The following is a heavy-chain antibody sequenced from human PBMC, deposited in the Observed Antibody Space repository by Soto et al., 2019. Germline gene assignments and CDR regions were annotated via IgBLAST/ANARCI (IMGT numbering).Heavy chain of an antibody. V-gene: IGHV1-69*02. Sequence: QVQLVQSGAEVKKPGSSVKVSCKASGGTFSSYTISWVRQAPGQGLEWMGRIIPILGIANYAQKFLGRVTITADKSTSTAYMELSSLRSEDTAVYYCARVDPRAAAGTYYGMDVWGQGTTVTVSS. CDR2: IIPILGIA. D-gene: IGHD6-13*01. CDR3: ARVDPRAAAGTYYGMDV. CDR1: GGTFSSYT. J-gene: IGHJ6*02.